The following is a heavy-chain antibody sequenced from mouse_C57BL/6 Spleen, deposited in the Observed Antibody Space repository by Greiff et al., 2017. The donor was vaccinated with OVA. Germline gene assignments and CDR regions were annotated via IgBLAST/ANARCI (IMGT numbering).Heavy chain of an antibody. CDR3: ARLYYDYFDY. CDR2: ISGGGGNT. Sequence: EVHLVESGGGLVKPGGSLKLSCAASGFTFSSYTMSWVRQTPEKRLEWVATISGGGGNTYYPDSVKGRFTISRDNAKNTLYLQMSSLRSEDTALYYCARLYYDYFDYWGQGTTLTVSS. J-gene: IGHJ2*01. CDR1: GFTFSSYT. D-gene: IGHD1-1*01. V-gene: IGHV5-9*01.